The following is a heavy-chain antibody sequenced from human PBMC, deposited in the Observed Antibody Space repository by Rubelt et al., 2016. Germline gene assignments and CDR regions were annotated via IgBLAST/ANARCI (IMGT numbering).Heavy chain of an antibody. Sequence: IEWMGIICPGDSDTRYSPSFQGQVTISADKSISTAYLQWSSLKASDTAMYYCARHPDSGSYGVDYWGQGTLVTVSS. V-gene: IGHV5-51*01. CDR3: ARHPDSGSYGVDY. CDR2: ICPGDSDT. J-gene: IGHJ4*02. D-gene: IGHD1-26*01.